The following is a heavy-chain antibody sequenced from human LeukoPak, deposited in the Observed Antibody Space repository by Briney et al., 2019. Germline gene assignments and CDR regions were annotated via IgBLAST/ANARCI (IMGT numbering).Heavy chain of an antibody. Sequence: GGSLRLSCAASGFTVRTTCMTWVRQAPGKGLEWVSVIYSGGNTYYADSVKGRFTISRDNSKNTLFLQMNSLRAEDTAVYFCARGGSVGSYYYFDYWGQGTLVTVSS. CDR1: GFTVRTTC. CDR3: ARGGSVGSYYYFDY. D-gene: IGHD1-26*01. J-gene: IGHJ4*02. CDR2: IYSGGNT. V-gene: IGHV3-53*01.